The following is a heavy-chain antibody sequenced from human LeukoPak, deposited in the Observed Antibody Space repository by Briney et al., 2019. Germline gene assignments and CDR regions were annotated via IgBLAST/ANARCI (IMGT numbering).Heavy chain of an antibody. CDR3: AKGSRNGYSDTSGYVDC. V-gene: IGHV3-23*01. J-gene: IGHJ4*02. Sequence: GGSLRLSCAASGFTTSSYAMTWVRQAPGMELEWVLTLIGSGGSTYYADSGKGPFTISRDNSKNTLLLQMNSLEDEDTAVYYCAKGSRNGYSDTSGYVDCWGQGTLVTVSP. CDR1: GFTTSSYA. D-gene: IGHD3-22*01. CDR2: LIGSGGST.